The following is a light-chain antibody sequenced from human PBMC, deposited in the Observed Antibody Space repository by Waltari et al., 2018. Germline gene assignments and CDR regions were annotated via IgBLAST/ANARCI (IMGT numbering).Light chain of an antibody. Sequence: DIQMTQSPSSLSASVVDRVTITCRASQGISNYLAWYQQEPGKVPKLLIYAASTLQSGVPSRFSGSGSGTDFTLTISSLQPEDVATYYCQEYNSAPTFGQGTKVEIK. V-gene: IGKV1-27*01. CDR1: QGISNY. CDR3: QEYNSAPT. J-gene: IGKJ1*01. CDR2: AAS.